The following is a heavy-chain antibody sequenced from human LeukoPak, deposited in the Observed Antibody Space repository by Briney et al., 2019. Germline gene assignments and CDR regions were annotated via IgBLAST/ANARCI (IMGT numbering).Heavy chain of an antibody. D-gene: IGHD5-18*01. CDR2: FDVIDSET. Sequence: GASVKVSSTVSGSSLSELSLYWVRQAPGKGLEWMGGFDVIDSETFYAQKFQGRVTMTEDSSTDTAYMELRSLTSDDTALYYCAAGRPYSLLDYWGQGTLVTVSS. CDR1: GSSLSELS. V-gene: IGHV1-24*01. CDR3: AAGRPYSLLDY. J-gene: IGHJ4*02.